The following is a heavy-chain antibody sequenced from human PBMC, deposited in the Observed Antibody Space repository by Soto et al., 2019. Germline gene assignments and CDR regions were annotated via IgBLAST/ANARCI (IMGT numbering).Heavy chain of an antibody. CDR1: GGTLSSYT. D-gene: IGHD2-15*01. Sequence: QVQLVQSGAEVKKPGSSVKVSCKASGGTLSSYTFSWVRQAPGKGLEWMGRGIRNLGVTNYAKKFQGRFTIVVDTSTSTAYTEVNSLGSEDTALYYCARDRGDRSVTSCPDFDSWGQGSLVTVSS. J-gene: IGHJ4*02. V-gene: IGHV1-69*08. CDR2: GIRNLGVT. CDR3: ARDRGDRSVTSCPDFDS.